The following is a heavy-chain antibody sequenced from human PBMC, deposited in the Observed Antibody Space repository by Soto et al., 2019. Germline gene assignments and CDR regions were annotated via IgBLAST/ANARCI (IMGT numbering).Heavy chain of an antibody. V-gene: IGHV1-69*02. D-gene: IGHD6-13*01. J-gene: IGHJ4*02. CDR3: ANLATADTLDY. CDR2: IIPILGIA. Sequence: QVQLVQSGAEVKKHGSSVKVSCKASGGTFSSYISWVRQAPGQGLEWMGRIIPILGIANYAQKFQGKVTITTDKFTSTAYMELSSLRSEDTAVYYCANLATADTLDYWGQGTLVTVSS. CDR1: GGTFSSY.